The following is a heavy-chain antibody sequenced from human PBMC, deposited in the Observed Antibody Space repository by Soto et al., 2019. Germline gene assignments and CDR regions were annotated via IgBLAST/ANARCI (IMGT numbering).Heavy chain of an antibody. Sequence: EVQVVESGGGLVQPGGSLRLSCEASGLTFSIYRMTWVRRAPGKGLECVANINQDGSQKDYVDSVTGRFTVSRDNAKTSLYLQMNSLRAEDTAVYYCARWNYAFDLWGRGTLVTVSS. D-gene: IGHD1-7*01. J-gene: IGHJ2*01. CDR3: ARWNYAFDL. CDR1: GLTFSIYR. CDR2: INQDGSQK. V-gene: IGHV3-7*01.